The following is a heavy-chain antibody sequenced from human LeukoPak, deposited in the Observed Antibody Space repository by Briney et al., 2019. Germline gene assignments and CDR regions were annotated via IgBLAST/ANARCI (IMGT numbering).Heavy chain of an antibody. CDR1: GGSISNYY. J-gene: IGHJ3*02. CDR2: IYTSGST. V-gene: IGHV4-4*07. CDR3: ARVVAVAGSGYDAFDI. D-gene: IGHD6-19*01. Sequence: SETLSLTCTVSGGSISNYYWSWIRQPAGKGLEWIGRIYTSGSTNYNPSLKSRVTMSVDTSKNQFSLKLSSVTAADTAVYYCARVVAVAGSGYDAFDIWGQGTMVTVSS.